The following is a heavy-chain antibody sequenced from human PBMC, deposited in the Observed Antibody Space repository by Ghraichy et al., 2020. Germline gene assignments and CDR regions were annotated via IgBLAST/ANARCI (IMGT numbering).Heavy chain of an antibody. CDR2: ISYDGRNK. J-gene: IGHJ6*02. D-gene: IGHD6-13*01. CDR1: RFTFSGYA. Sequence: GSLNISCAASRFTFSGYAMDWVRQAPGKGLEWVAVISYDGRNKYYADSVKGRFTISRDNSKNTLYLQMNSLRVEDTAVYFCARDIKSSSWSYYYYAMDVWGQGTTVTVSS. CDR3: ARDIKSSSWSYYYYAMDV. V-gene: IGHV3-30*04.